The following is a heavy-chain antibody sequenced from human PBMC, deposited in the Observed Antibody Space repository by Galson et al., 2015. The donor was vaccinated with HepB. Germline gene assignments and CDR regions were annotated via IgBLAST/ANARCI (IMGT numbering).Heavy chain of an antibody. J-gene: IGHJ4*02. Sequence: SVKVSCKASKYTFSDYYIHWVRQAPGQGLEWMGWIFPNSGGTTYAQVFQGRVTLTSDTSINTAYMYLSSLTSDDTAVYYCARGRSKWELLRDYFDCWGQGTLVTVSS. CDR1: KYTFSDYY. CDR2: IFPNSGGT. D-gene: IGHD1-26*01. CDR3: ARGRSKWELLRDYFDC. V-gene: IGHV1-2*02.